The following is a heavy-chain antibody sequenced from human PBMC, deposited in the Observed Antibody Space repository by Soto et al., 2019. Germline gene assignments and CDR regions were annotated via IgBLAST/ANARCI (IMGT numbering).Heavy chain of an antibody. Sequence: EVQLVESGGGLVQPGGSLTLSCAASGFSFNTYEMNWVRQAPGKGLEWVSYISTSGSTIYYADSVKGRFTISRDNGKNSLYLQMNSLRAGETAVYYCAYGGSCDYWGQGTQVTVSS. CDR2: ISTSGSTI. D-gene: IGHD1-26*01. J-gene: IGHJ4*02. CDR1: GFSFNTYE. CDR3: AYGGSCDY. V-gene: IGHV3-48*03.